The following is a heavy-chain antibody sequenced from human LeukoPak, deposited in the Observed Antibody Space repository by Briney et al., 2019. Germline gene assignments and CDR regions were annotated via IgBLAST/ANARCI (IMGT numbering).Heavy chain of an antibody. CDR2: INSDGSIS. CDR3: ARVGALRYFD. J-gene: IGHJ4*02. CDR1: GFTFSNYW. V-gene: IGHV3-74*01. D-gene: IGHD3-9*01. Sequence: PGGSLRLSCAASGFTFSNYWMHWVRHAPGKGLVWVSRINSDGSISNYADSVKGRFTISRDNAKNTLYLQMNSLRAEDTAVYYCARVGALRYFDWGQGTLVTVSS.